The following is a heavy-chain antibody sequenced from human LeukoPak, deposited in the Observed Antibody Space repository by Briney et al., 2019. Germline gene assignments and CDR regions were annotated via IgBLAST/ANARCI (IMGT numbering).Heavy chain of an antibody. CDR1: GGSISGYY. D-gene: IGHD3-3*01. CDR2: IYHSGST. J-gene: IGHJ4*02. CDR3: ARFFWSNSKRLDY. Sequence: SETLSPTCTVSGGSISGYYWSWIRQPPGEGLEWIGYIYHSGSTIYNPSLKSRFTISVDPSKNQFSLKLSSVTAADTAVYYCARFFWSNSKRLDYWGQGTVVTVSS. V-gene: IGHV4-59*08.